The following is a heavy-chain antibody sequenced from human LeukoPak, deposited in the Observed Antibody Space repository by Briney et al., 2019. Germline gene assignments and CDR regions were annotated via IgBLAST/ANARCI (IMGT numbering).Heavy chain of an antibody. Sequence: GASVKVSCKASGYTFTGYYMHWVRQAPGQGLEWMGWINPNSGGTNYAQKFQGRVTMTRDTSISTAYMELSRLRSDDTAVYYCARGQVVVVPAAIFGLVDDDYWGQGTLVTVSS. D-gene: IGHD2-2*02. CDR3: ARGQVVVVPAAIFGLVDDDY. J-gene: IGHJ4*02. V-gene: IGHV1-2*02. CDR2: INPNSGGT. CDR1: GYTFTGYY.